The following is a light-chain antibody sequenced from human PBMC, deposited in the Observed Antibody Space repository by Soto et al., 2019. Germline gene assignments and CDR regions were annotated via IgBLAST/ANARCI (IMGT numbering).Light chain of an antibody. CDR2: DAS. Sequence: EIVLTQSPATLSLSPGERATLSCRASQSVSSYLAWYQQKPGQAPRHLIYDASNRATGIPARFSGSGSGTDFTITSSSLEPEDFAVYYCQQRSIWPRSWTFCQGTRGEI. CDR3: QQRSIWPRSWT. V-gene: IGKV3-11*01. CDR1: QSVSSY. J-gene: IGKJ1*01.